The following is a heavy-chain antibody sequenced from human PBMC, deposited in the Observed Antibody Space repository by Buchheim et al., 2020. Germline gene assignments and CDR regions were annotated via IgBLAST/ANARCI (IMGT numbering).Heavy chain of an antibody. J-gene: IGHJ6*03. CDR3: ARGNSPPTHYYYYYMDV. CDR2: ITYSGSA. Sequence: QVQLQESGPGLVKPSQTLSLTCAVYGGSFSGYYWTWIRQPPGKGLEWIGEITYSGSANYNPSLKSRVTISIDTSKNQFSLKMTSVTAADTALYYCARGNSPPTHYYYYYMDVWGKGTT. D-gene: IGHD1-7*01. CDR1: GGSFSGYY. V-gene: IGHV4-34*09.